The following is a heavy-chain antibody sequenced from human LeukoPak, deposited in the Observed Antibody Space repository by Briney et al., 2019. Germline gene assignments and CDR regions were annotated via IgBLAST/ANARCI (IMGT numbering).Heavy chain of an antibody. CDR3: ARDPITIFGVVNNYYYYYGMDV. CDR1: GYTFISYG. V-gene: IGHV1-18*01. Sequence: ASVKVSCKASGYTFISYGISWVRQAPGQGLEWMGWISAYNGNTNYAQKFQGGVTMTTDTSTSTAYMELRSLTSDDAAVYYCARDPITIFGVVNNYYYYYGMDVWGQGTTVTVSS. CDR2: ISAYNGNT. D-gene: IGHD3-3*01. J-gene: IGHJ6*02.